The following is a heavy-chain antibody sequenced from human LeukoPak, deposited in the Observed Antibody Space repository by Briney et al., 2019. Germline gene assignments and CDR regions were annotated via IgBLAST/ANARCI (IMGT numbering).Heavy chain of an antibody. D-gene: IGHD2/OR15-2a*01. J-gene: IGHJ6*02. V-gene: IGHV4-59*08. Sequence: QPSETLSLTCTVSGGSISSYYWSWIRQPPGKGLEWIGCIYYSGSTNYNPSLKSRVTISVDTSKNQFSLKLSSVTAADAAVYYCARHRGSTDYYYYYGMDVWGQGTTVTVSS. CDR2: IYYSGST. CDR1: GGSISSYY. CDR3: ARHRGSTDYYYYYGMDV.